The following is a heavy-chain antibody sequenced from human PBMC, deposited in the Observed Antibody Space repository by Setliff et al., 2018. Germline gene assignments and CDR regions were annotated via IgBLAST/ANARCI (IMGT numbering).Heavy chain of an antibody. J-gene: IGHJ4*02. CDR2: IGIHSENT. Sequence: ASVKVSCKTSGNTFISYGISWLRQAPGQGLEWMGWIGIHSENTNYAQSFQGRVTMTADTSTNTAYMELKSLRSDDTAVYYCARDVGAHCSGRICHPGYWGQGTLVTVSS. CDR1: GNTFISYG. V-gene: IGHV1-18*01. D-gene: IGHD2-15*01. CDR3: ARDVGAHCSGRICHPGY.